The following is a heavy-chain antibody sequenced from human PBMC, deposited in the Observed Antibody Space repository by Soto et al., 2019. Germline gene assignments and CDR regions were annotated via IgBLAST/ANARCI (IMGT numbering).Heavy chain of an antibody. CDR1: GYTLTELS. V-gene: IGHV1-24*01. J-gene: IGHJ3*02. CDR2: FDPEDGET. D-gene: IGHD3-22*01. CDR3: ASFNPTAAYYYDSSDAFDI. Sequence: QVPLVQSGAEVKKPGASVKVSCKVSGYTLTELSMHWVRQAPGKGLEWMGGFDPEDGETIYAQKFQGRVTMTEDTSTDTAYMELSSLRSEDTAVYYCASFNPTAAYYYDSSDAFDIWGQGTMVTVSS.